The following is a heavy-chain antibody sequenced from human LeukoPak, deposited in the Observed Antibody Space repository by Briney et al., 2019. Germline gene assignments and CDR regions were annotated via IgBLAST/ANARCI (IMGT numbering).Heavy chain of an antibody. CDR1: GFTFSTYW. CDR3: ARIGGSGSYSGHYFDH. J-gene: IGHJ4*02. CDR2: ISTDGSVT. V-gene: IGHV3-74*01. Sequence: GGSLRLSCAASGFTFSTYWMHWVRRAPGKGLVWVSRISTDGSVTSYADSVKGRFTISRDNAKNTMYLQMNSLRAEDTAVYYCARIGGSGSYSGHYFDHWGQGTVDAVSS. D-gene: IGHD3-10*01.